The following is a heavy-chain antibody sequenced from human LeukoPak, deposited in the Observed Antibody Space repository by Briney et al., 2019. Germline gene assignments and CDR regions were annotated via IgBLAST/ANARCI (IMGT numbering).Heavy chain of an antibody. Sequence: SVKVSCKASGGTFSSYAISWVRQAPGQGLEWMGGIIPIFGTANYVQKFQGRVTITTDESTSTAYMELSSLRSEDTAVYYCASARRSSSWDFRFDPWGQGTLVTVSS. D-gene: IGHD6-13*01. V-gene: IGHV1-69*05. CDR1: GGTFSSYA. CDR2: IIPIFGTA. CDR3: ASARRSSSWDFRFDP. J-gene: IGHJ5*02.